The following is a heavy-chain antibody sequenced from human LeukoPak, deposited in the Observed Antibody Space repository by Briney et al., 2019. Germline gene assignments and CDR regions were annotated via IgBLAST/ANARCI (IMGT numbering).Heavy chain of an antibody. CDR3: AKETGYSGYDHGDY. D-gene: IGHD5-12*01. CDR1: GFTFSSYA. J-gene: IGHJ4*02. V-gene: IGHV3-23*01. Sequence: PGGSLRLSCAASGFTFSSYAMSWVRQAPGKGLEWVSGIRGSGGSTYYADSVKGRFTISRDNSKNTLYLQMNSLRVEDTARFYCAKETGYSGYDHGDYWGQGTLVTVSS. CDR2: IRGSGGST.